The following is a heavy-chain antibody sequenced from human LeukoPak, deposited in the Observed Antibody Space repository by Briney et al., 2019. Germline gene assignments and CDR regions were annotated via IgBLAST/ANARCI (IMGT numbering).Heavy chain of an antibody. CDR2: IKQDGSEK. CDR1: GFTFSSYW. Sequence: GGSLRLSCAASGFTFSSYWMSWVRQAPGKGLEWVANIKQDGSEKYYVDSVKGRFTISRDNAKNSLYLQMNSLRAEDTAVYYCARNIRFLEWKQTDYWGQGTLVTVSS. D-gene: IGHD3-3*01. V-gene: IGHV3-7*01. CDR3: ARNIRFLEWKQTDY. J-gene: IGHJ4*02.